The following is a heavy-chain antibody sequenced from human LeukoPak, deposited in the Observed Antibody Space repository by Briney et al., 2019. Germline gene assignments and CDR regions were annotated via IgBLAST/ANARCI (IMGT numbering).Heavy chain of an antibody. J-gene: IGHJ5*02. CDR1: GFTFTNYG. CDR2: INWNGGST. D-gene: IGHD2-2*01. Sequence: GGSLRLSCATSGFTFTNYGMSWVRQAPGKGLEWVSGINWNGGSTGYADSVKGRFTISRDNAKNSLYLQMNSLRAEDTALYYCARVSSTSSHFDNWGQGTLVTVSS. CDR3: ARVSSTSSHFDN. V-gene: IGHV3-20*04.